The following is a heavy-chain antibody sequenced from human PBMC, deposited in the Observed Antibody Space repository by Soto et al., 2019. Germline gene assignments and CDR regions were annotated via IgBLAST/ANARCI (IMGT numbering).Heavy chain of an antibody. CDR2: ISGSGGTT. Sequence: EVQLLEAGGGLVQPGGSLRLSCAASGFTFSSYAMSWVRQAPGKGLEWVSAISGSGGTTYYADSVKGRFTFSRDNAKNTLYPQMTSLRAEDTAVYYCAKTANGWFSAFDIWGQGTMVTVSS. V-gene: IGHV3-23*01. CDR3: AKTANGWFSAFDI. J-gene: IGHJ3*02. D-gene: IGHD6-19*01. CDR1: GFTFSSYA.